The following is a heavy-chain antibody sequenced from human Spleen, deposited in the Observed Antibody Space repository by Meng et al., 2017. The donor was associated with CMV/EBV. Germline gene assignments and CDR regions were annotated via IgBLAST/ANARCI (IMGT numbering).Heavy chain of an antibody. CDR1: GWSFSGCY. CDR2: INHSGST. CDR3: ARGGYSYGRGWYFDL. D-gene: IGHD5-18*01. J-gene: IGHJ2*01. V-gene: IGHV4-34*01. Sequence: VDGWSFSGCYWSWIRQPPREGLEWSGDINHSGSTNYRPSLTIRVSISVYTSKNQFSLKLSSVTAAYTAVYYCARGGYSYGRGWYFDLWGRGTLVTVSS.